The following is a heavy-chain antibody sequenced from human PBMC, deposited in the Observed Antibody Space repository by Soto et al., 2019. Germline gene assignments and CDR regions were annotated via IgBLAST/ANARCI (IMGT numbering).Heavy chain of an antibody. CDR1: GFTLSDRY. J-gene: IGHJ3*02. V-gene: IGHV3-72*01. D-gene: IGHD6-13*01. CDR3: ARSGWDSSTWSYDAFDI. CDR2: VRNKANRYST. Sequence: EVKLVESGGGLVQTGGSLRLSCAASGFTLSDRYMDWVRQAPGKGLEWVGRVRNKANRYSTEYAASVKGRFTISIDDAKNSLYRQMNSLKTEDTAVYYCARSGWDSSTWSYDAFDIWGQGTMVTVSS.